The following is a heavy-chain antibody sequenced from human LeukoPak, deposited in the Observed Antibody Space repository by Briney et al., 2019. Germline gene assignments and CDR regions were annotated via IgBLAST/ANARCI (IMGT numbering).Heavy chain of an antibody. CDR2: IYYSGST. D-gene: IGHD1-26*01. J-gene: IGHJ4*02. CDR1: ARSISSSSYY. V-gene: IGHV4-39*07. CDR3: ARGSDYFDY. Sequence: SQTLSLTCTLAARSISSSSYYCGWLRQPPGKGLGFIGIIYYSGSTYYNPSLKSRVTVSVDTSKNQFSLKLSSVTAADTAVYYCARGSDYFDYWGQGTLVTVSS.